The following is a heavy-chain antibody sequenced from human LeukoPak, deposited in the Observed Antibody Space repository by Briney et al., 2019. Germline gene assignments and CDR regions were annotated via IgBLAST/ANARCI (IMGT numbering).Heavy chain of an antibody. V-gene: IGHV3-23*01. CDR1: GFTFSSFA. J-gene: IGHJ4*02. CDR3: ARSGLNRFDY. Sequence: GGSLRLSCAASGFTFSSFAMSWVRQAPGKGLEWVSTFSGSGGSTYYADSVKGRFSISRDNSKNTLYLQMNSLRAEGTAAYYCARSGLNRFDYWGQGTLVTVSS. CDR2: FSGSGGST. D-gene: IGHD2-15*01.